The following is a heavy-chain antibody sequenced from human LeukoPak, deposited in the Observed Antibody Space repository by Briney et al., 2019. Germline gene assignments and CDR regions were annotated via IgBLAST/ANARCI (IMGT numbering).Heavy chain of an antibody. Sequence: GGSLRLSCAASGFTSSSHAMHWVRQAPGKGPEWVTLISYDGSNKYYADSVKGRFTISRDNSKNTLYLQMNSLRAEDTAVYYCATGASVYYYDSSGPYWGQGTLVTVSS. V-gene: IGHV3-30-3*01. J-gene: IGHJ4*02. CDR3: ATGASVYYYDSSGPY. CDR2: ISYDGSNK. D-gene: IGHD3-22*01. CDR1: GFTSSSHA.